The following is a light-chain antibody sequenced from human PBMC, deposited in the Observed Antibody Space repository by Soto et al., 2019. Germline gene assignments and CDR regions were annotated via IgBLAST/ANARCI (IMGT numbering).Light chain of an antibody. J-gene: IGLJ1*01. V-gene: IGLV2-14*01. CDR3: SSYTSSSTLYV. CDR2: DVS. CDR1: SSDVGGYNY. Sequence: QSVLTQPASVSGSPGQSITISCIGTSSDVGGYNYVSWYQQHPGKAPKLMIYDVSNRPSGVSNRFSGSKSGNTASLTISGLRAEDEDDYYCSSYTSSSTLYVFGTGTKLTVL.